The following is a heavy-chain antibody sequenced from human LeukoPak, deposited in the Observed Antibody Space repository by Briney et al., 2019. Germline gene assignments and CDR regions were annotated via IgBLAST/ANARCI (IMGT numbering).Heavy chain of an antibody. CDR1: GYTFTSYG. J-gene: IGHJ3*02. D-gene: IGHD4-23*01. CDR2: ISAYNGNT. V-gene: IGHV1-18*01. Sequence: ASVTVSCKASGYTFTSYGISWVRQAPGQGLEWMGWISAYNGNTNYAQKLQGRVTMTTDTSTNTAFMELRSLRSDDTAVYYCARDLTVVTPDAFDIWGQGTMVTVSS. CDR3: ARDLTVVTPDAFDI.